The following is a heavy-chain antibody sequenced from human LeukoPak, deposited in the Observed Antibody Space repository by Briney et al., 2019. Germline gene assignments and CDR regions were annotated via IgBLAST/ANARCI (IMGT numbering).Heavy chain of an antibody. CDR2: IIPIFGTA. J-gene: IGHJ6*02. CDR3: ASGTARYCSSTSCSHTAMVPYDYYYYGMDV. V-gene: IGHV1-69*01. Sequence: ASVKVSCKASGGTFSSYAISWVRQAPGQGLEWMGGIIPIFGTANYAQKFQGRVTITADESTSTAYMELSSLRSEDTAVYYCASGTARYCSSTSCSHTAMVPYDYYYYGMDVWGQGTTVTVSS. CDR1: GGTFSSYA. D-gene: IGHD2-2*01.